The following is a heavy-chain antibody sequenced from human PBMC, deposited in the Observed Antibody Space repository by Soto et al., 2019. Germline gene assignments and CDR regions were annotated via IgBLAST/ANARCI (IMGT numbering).Heavy chain of an antibody. D-gene: IGHD4-4*01. CDR3: ARDPAVTTKGWFDP. V-gene: IGHV4-30-4*01. J-gene: IGHJ5*02. CDR2: IYYSGST. CDR1: GGSISSGDYY. Sequence: QVQLQESGPGLVKPSQTLSLTCTVSGGSISSGDYYWRWIRQPPGKGLEWIGYIYYSGSTCYNPSLKSRVTISVDTSKNQFSLKLSSVTAADTAVYYCARDPAVTTKGWFDPWGQGTLVTVSS.